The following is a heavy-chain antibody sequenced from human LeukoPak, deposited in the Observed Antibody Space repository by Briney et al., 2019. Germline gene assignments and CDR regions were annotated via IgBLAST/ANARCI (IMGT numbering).Heavy chain of an antibody. D-gene: IGHD3-10*01. J-gene: IGHJ6*02. Sequence: SETLSLTCTVSGASISSYYWSWIRQPPGKGLEWIGYIYYTGSTHYNPSLKSRVTISVDTSKNQFSLKLSSVTAADTAVYYCARTDLRVRGALNYYYYGMDVWGQRTTVTVSS. CDR3: ARTDLRVRGALNYYYYGMDV. CDR2: IYYTGST. CDR1: GASISSYY. V-gene: IGHV4-59*12.